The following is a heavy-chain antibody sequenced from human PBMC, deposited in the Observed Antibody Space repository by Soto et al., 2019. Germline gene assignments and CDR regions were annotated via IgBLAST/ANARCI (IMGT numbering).Heavy chain of an antibody. CDR2: ISSNSAYI. D-gene: IGHD6-13*01. J-gene: IGHJ5*02. Sequence: GGSLRLSCAASGFTFRSFTMNWVRQAPGKGLEWVSTISSNSAYIYYSDALRGRFTISRDNAKNSLHLQMNSLRAEDTAVYYCTRDASRDSSARGWFDPWGPGTLVTVSS. V-gene: IGHV3-21*01. CDR3: TRDASRDSSARGWFDP. CDR1: GFTFRSFT.